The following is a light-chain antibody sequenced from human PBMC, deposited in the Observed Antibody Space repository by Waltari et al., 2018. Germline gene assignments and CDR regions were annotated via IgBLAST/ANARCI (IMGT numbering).Light chain of an antibody. Sequence: QSALTQPASVSGSPGQSITISCTGTSSDVGGYNYVSWYQQHPGKAPKLMIYDVNKRPSGISNRFSGSKSGNTASLTISGLQAEDEADYYCSSYTSSSTWVFGGGTK. V-gene: IGLV2-14*01. CDR1: SSDVGGYNY. CDR2: DVN. CDR3: SSYTSSSTWV. J-gene: IGLJ3*02.